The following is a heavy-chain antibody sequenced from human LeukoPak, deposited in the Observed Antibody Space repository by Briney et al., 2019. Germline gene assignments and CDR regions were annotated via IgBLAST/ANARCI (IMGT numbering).Heavy chain of an antibody. D-gene: IGHD2-15*01. CDR1: GGSISSSRHY. J-gene: IGHJ4*02. CDR2: IYYSGST. Sequence: SETLSLTCTVSGGSISSSRHYWGWIRQPPGRGLEWSGGIYYSGSTYYNPSLKSRVTLSVDTSKNQFSLRLSSVTAADTAVYYCASIYCSGGSCYSDYWGQGTLVTVSS. CDR3: ASIYCSGGSCYSDY. V-gene: IGHV4-39*01.